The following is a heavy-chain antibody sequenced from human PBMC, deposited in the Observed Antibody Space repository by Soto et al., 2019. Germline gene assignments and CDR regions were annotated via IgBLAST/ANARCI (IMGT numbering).Heavy chain of an antibody. J-gene: IGHJ4*02. V-gene: IGHV2-5*02. Sequence: QITLKESGPTLVKPTQNLTLTCTFSGFSLSTTGVGVGWIRQPPGKALEWLALIYWDDDKRYSPSLKSRLTLPKDTPKHQAVLTMTHMDPVDTATYYCAHNGWELNFDYWGQGALVTVSS. D-gene: IGHD1-26*01. CDR3: AHNGWELNFDY. CDR1: GFSLSTTGVG. CDR2: IYWDDDK.